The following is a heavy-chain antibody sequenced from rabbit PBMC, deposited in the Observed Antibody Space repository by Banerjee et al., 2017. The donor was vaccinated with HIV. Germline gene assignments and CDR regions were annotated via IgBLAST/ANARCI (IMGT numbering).Heavy chain of an antibody. J-gene: IGHJ3*01. CDR3: ARDLAGVIGWNFGL. Sequence: QEQLKETGGGLVQPGGSLTLSCKASGFDFSSYYMCWVRQAPGKGLEWIGCIYGGSSGGTYYASWAKGRFTVSKTSSTTVTLQMTSLTAADTATYFCARDLAGVIGWNFGLWGQGTLVTVS. V-gene: IGHV1S45*01. CDR2: IYGGSSGGT. D-gene: IGHD4-1*01. CDR1: GFDFSSYY.